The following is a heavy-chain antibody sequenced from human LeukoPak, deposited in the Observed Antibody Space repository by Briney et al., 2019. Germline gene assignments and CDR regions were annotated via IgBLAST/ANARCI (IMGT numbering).Heavy chain of an antibody. Sequence: KPGGSLRLSCAASGFTFSDYYMSWIRQAPGKGLEWVSYISSSGSTIYYADSVKGRFTISRDNAKNSLYLRMNSLRAEDTAVYYCARGSQVGAAGLYYHGMDVWGQGTTVTVSS. J-gene: IGHJ6*02. D-gene: IGHD1-26*01. CDR2: ISSSGSTI. CDR1: GFTFSDYY. CDR3: ARGSQVGAAGLYYHGMDV. V-gene: IGHV3-11*01.